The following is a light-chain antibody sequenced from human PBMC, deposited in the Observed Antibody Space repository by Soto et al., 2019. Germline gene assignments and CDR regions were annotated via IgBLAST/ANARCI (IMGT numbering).Light chain of an antibody. Sequence: EIVLTQSPGTLSLSPGERATLFCRASQSVSSNYLAWYQQNPGQAPRLLIYGASSRATGIPDRFSGSGSGTDFSLTITRLEPGDFAVYYCQQYGTSPRTFGLGTNVEVK. CDR1: QSVSSNY. CDR3: QQYGTSPRT. J-gene: IGKJ1*01. CDR2: GAS. V-gene: IGKV3-20*01.